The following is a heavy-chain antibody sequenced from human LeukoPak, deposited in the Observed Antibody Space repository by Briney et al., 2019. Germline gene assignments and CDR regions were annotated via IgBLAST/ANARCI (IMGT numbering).Heavy chain of an antibody. J-gene: IGHJ5*02. Sequence: SGTLSLTCAVSGGSISSSNWWSWVRQPPGKGLEWIGELYHSGSTNYNPSLKSRVTISVDKSKNQFSLKLSSVTAADTAVYYCARAPYYGGRTPPNWFDPWGQGTLVTVSS. D-gene: IGHD4-23*01. CDR2: LYHSGST. CDR1: GGSISSSNW. CDR3: ARAPYYGGRTPPNWFDP. V-gene: IGHV4-4*02.